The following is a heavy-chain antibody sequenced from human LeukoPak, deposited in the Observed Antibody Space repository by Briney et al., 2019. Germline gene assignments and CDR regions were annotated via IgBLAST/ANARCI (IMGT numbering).Heavy chain of an antibody. V-gene: IGHV4-59*01. D-gene: IGHD3-22*01. CDR3: ARSSKSYYDSSGYFYYYYGMDV. CDR2: IYYSGST. Sequence: SETLSLTCTVSGGSISSYYWSWIRQPPEKGLEWIGYIYYSGSTNYNPSLKSRVTISVDTSKNQFSLKLSSVTAADTAVYYCARSSKSYYDSSGYFYYYYGMDVWGQGTTVTVSS. J-gene: IGHJ6*02. CDR1: GGSISSYY.